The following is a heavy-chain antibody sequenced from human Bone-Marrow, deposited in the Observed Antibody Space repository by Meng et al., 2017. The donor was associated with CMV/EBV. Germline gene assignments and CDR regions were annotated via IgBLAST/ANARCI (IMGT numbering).Heavy chain of an antibody. CDR2: ISVYNGNT. J-gene: IGHJ4*02. V-gene: IGHV1-18*01. Sequence: ASVKVSCKASGYTFTSYGISWVRQAPGQGLEWMGWISVYNGNTKYAQKFQGRVTTTTDTSTSTAYMELRSLRSDDTAVYYCARDPFLWSWFKEEVPGLGYWVQGTLVTVSS. D-gene: IGHD3-22*01. CDR1: GYTFTSYG. CDR3: ARDPFLWSWFKEEVPGLGY.